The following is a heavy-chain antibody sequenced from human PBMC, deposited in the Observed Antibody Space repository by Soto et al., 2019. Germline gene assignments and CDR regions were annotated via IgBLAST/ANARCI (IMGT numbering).Heavy chain of an antibody. CDR2: INPNSGGT. J-gene: IGHJ4*02. Sequence: ASVKVSCKASGYTFTGYYMHWVRQAPGQGLEWMGWINPNSGGTNYAQKFQGRVTISRDNSKNTLYLQMNSLRAEDTAVYYCARDRDDYFDYWGQGTLVTVSS. CDR1: GYTFTGYY. CDR3: ARDRDDYFDY. D-gene: IGHD3-10*01. V-gene: IGHV1-2*02.